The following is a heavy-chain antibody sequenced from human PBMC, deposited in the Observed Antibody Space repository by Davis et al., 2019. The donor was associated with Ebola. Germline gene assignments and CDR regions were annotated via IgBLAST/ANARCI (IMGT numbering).Heavy chain of an antibody. Sequence: GESLKISCAASGFTFSSYEMNWVRQAPGKGLEWVANIKQDGSEKYYVDSVKGRFTISRDNAKNSLYLQMNSLRAEDTAVYYCARERWLQLYYFDYWGQGTLVTVSS. CDR3: ARERWLQLYYFDY. CDR1: GFTFSSYE. V-gene: IGHV3-7*01. J-gene: IGHJ4*02. CDR2: IKQDGSEK. D-gene: IGHD5-24*01.